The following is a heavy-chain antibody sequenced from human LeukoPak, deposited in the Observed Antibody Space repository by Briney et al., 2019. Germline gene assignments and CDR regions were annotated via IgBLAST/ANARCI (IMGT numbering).Heavy chain of an antibody. CDR3: ARAYGSGSYYYIDY. J-gene: IGHJ4*02. V-gene: IGHV4-30-2*01. Sequence: PSETLSLTCAVSGGSLSSGGYSWSWIRQPPGKGLEWIGYIYHSGSTYYNPSLKSRVTISVDRSKNQFSLKLSSVTAADTAVYYCARAYGSGSYYYIDYWGQGTLVTVSS. D-gene: IGHD3-10*01. CDR2: IYHSGST. CDR1: GGSLSSGGYS.